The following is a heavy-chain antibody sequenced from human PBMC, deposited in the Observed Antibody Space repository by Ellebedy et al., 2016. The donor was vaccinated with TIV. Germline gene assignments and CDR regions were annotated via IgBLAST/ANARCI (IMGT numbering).Heavy chain of an antibody. CDR1: GYTFTAYG. Sequence: ASVKVSCKASGYTFTAYGIHWVRQAPGQRLEWMGWINAGNDHTKYSQKFLGRVTLARDTSASTAYMELSSLRSEDTAVYYCARVSLRLGEHKHDYWGQGTLVTVSS. CDR3: ARVSLRLGEHKHDY. CDR2: INAGNDHT. D-gene: IGHD3-16*01. J-gene: IGHJ4*02. V-gene: IGHV1-3*01.